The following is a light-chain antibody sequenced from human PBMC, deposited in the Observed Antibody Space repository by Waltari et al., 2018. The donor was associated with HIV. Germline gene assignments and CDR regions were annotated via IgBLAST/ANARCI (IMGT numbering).Light chain of an antibody. CDR3: AAWDDYLNGYV. J-gene: IGLJ1*01. CDR2: YDD. V-gene: IGLV1-36*01. Sequence: QSVLTQPPSVSEAPRQRVTISCSGSSSNIGNNAVNWYQQVPGTLPTLRIYYDDRLSSGVSDRFSGSKSGTSASLAIRGLQSEDEAEYYCAAWDDYLNGYVFGSGTKVTVL. CDR1: SSNIGNNA.